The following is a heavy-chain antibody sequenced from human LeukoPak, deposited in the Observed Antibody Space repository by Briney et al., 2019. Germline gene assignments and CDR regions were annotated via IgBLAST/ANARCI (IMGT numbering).Heavy chain of an antibody. D-gene: IGHD2-8*01. CDR3: ARDQEAYCTSSSCFQFAP. J-gene: IGHJ5*01. Sequence: SETLSLTCAVYGGSFSGYYWSWIRQPPGKGLEWIGEINHSGSTNYNPSLKSRVTISVDTSKNQFSLKLSSVTAADTAVYYCARDQEAYCTSSSCFQFAPWGQGTLVTVSS. CDR2: INHSGST. V-gene: IGHV4-34*01. CDR1: GGSFSGYY.